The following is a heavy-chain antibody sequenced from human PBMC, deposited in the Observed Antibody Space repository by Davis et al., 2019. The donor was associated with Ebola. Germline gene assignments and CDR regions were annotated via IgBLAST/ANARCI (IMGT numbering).Heavy chain of an antibody. CDR3: ARVGGSGWYQGSPYYYYGMDV. D-gene: IGHD6-19*01. J-gene: IGHJ6*02. V-gene: IGHV4-38-2*02. CDR1: GYSISSGYY. Sequence: PSETLSLTCTVSGYSISSGYYWGWIRQPPGKGLEWIGSIYHSGSTYYNPSLKSRVTMSVDTSKNQFSLKLSSVTAADTAVYYCARVGGSGWYQGSPYYYYGMDVWGQGTTVTVSS. CDR2: IYHSGST.